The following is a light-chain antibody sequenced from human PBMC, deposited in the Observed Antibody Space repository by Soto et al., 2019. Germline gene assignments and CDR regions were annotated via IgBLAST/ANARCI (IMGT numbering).Light chain of an antibody. V-gene: IGKV3-15*01. CDR3: QHYVTWPLT. CDR1: QGIGDT. Sequence: EIVMTQSPATLSVSPGEGATLSCRASQGIGDTLAWYQQKPGQTPRLLIYDTSIRATGVLARFSGSRSGTEFTLTISSVQCEEFEGYDCQHYVTWPLTVGVGTKVDIK. J-gene: IGKJ4*01. CDR2: DTS.